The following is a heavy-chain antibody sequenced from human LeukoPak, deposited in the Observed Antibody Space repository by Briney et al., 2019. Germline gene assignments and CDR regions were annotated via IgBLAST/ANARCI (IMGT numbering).Heavy chain of an antibody. D-gene: IGHD2-15*01. CDR1: GFTFSNSA. CDR2: ISGSGGST. J-gene: IGHJ4*02. CDR3: AKEYCSGGSCYCSR. Sequence: GGSLRLSCAASGFTFSNSAMSWVRQAPGKGLEWVSAISGSGGSTYYADSVKGRFTISRDNSKNTLYLQMNSLRAEDTAVYYCAKEYCSGGSCYCSRWGQGNLVTVSS. V-gene: IGHV3-23*01.